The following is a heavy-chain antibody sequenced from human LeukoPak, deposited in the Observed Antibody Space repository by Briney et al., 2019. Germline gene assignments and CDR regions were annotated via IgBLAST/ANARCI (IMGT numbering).Heavy chain of an antibody. J-gene: IGHJ4*02. CDR2: IYSGGST. Sequence: PGGSLRLSCAASGFTVSTNYMSWVRQAPGKGLEWVSIIYSGGSTYYADSVKGRFTISRDNSKNTLYLQMNSLRGEDTAVYYCARFTGTYYNNPDYWGQGTLVTVSS. CDR1: GFTVSTNY. V-gene: IGHV3-53*01. CDR3: ARFTGTYYNNPDY. D-gene: IGHD3-10*01.